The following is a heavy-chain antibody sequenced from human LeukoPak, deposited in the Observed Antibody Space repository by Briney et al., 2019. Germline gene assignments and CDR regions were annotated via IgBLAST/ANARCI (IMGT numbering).Heavy chain of an antibody. CDR1: GASVSGSPYY. Sequence: SETLSLTCTVSGASVSGSPYYWGWIRQPPGTGLEWIGSIYSSGSTYYNASLQSRVTISIETSKNQISLRLNSVTAAATAIYYCAKSGGYGLIDYWGQGTLVTVSS. J-gene: IGHJ4*02. V-gene: IGHV4-39*01. CDR2: IYSSGST. CDR3: AKSGGYGLIDY. D-gene: IGHD1-26*01.